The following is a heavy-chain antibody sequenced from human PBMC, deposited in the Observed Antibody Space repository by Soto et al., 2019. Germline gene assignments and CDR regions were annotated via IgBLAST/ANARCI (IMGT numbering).Heavy chain of an antibody. CDR2: INPICGGT. CDR3: ARGPGRYIHAYYIDY. D-gene: IGHD1-20*01. CDR1: GGTFTGYY. Sequence: GASMKVSCKASGGTFTGYYMHWVRQAPGQGLEWMGWINPICGGTNYAQKFQGWVTITGDASISTAYMELSSLSSEDTAVYYCARGPGRYIHAYYIDYWGQGTLVTVAS. V-gene: IGHV1-2*04. J-gene: IGHJ4*02.